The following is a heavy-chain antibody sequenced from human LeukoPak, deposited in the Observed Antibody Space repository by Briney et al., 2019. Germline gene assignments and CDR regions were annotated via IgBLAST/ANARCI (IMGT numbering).Heavy chain of an antibody. CDR1: GYTFTSYY. V-gene: IGHV1-46*01. D-gene: IGHD4-17*01. CDR2: INPSGGST. CDR3: AIQGTVTTFDY. J-gene: IGHJ4*02. Sequence: ASVKVSCKASGYTFTSYYMHWVRQAPGQGLEWMGIINPSGGSTSYAQKFQGRVTMTRDTSTSTVYMELSSLRSEDTAVYYCAIQGTVTTFDYWGQGTLVTVSS.